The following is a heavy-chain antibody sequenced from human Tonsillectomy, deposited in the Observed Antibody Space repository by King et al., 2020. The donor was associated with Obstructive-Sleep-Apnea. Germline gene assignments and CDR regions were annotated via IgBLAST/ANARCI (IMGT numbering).Heavy chain of an antibody. V-gene: IGHV4-34*01. CDR2: IKYIGNT. D-gene: IGHD3-9*01. CDR3: ARVPLRGILTGYPPD. Sequence: VQLQQWGARLLKPSETLSPTFALYCGSFSGEYWSWFRQPPGKGLEGVGEIKYIGNTHYNPSPQSRVTISVDTSKNQFSLKLSSVTAADTAVYYCARVPLRGILTGYPPDWGQGTLVTVSS. J-gene: IGHJ4*02. CDR1: CGSFSGEY.